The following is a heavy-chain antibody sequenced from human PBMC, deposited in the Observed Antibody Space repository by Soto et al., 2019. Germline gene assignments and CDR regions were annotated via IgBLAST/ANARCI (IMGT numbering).Heavy chain of an antibody. V-gene: IGHV3-7*04. D-gene: IGHD2-2*01. J-gene: IGHJ4*02. CDR2: IKQDGGEK. CDR1: GFTFSSYW. CDR3: AREIVVARGASYFDY. Sequence: PGGSLRLSCVASGFTFSSYWMTWVRQAPGKGLEWVGNIKQDGGEKNYVDSVKGRFTISRDSAKNSVYLQMNSLRAEDTAVYYCAREIVVARGASYFDYWGPGTLVTVSS.